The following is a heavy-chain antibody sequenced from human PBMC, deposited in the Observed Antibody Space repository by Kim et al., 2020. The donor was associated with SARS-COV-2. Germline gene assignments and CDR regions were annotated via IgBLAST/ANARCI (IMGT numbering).Heavy chain of an antibody. D-gene: IGHD3-22*01. V-gene: IGHV1-8*01. J-gene: IGHJ5*02. CDR3: AREYYYDSSGYSSDLNWFDP. Sequence: ASVKVSCKASGYTFTSYDINWVRQATGQGLEWMGWMNPNSGNTGYAQKFQGRVTMTRNTSISTAYRELCSLRSEDTAVYYCAREYYYDSSGYSSDLNWFDPWGQGTLVTVSS. CDR2: MNPNSGNT. CDR1: GYTFTSYD.